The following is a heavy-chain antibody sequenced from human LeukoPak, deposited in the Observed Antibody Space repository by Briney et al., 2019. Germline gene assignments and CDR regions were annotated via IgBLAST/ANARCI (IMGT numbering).Heavy chain of an antibody. CDR2: ISGYNGNT. J-gene: IGHJ4*02. CDR3: ARDPLLDYSDRSGYVYFEY. Sequence: GASVKVSCKASGYTFNSYGITWVRQAPGQGLEWMGWISGYNGNTKYAQKFQGRVTMTTDTSTSTAYMELRSLRSDDTAVYYCARDPLLDYSDRSGYVYFEYWGQGTLVTVSS. D-gene: IGHD3-22*01. V-gene: IGHV1-18*01. CDR1: GYTFNSYG.